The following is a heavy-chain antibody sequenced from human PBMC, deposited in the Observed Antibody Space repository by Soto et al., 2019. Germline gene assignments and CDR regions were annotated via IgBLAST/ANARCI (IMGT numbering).Heavy chain of an antibody. Sequence: SQPQSLTCTVSGGCISSYDWSWIRQTTGKGLEWIGYIYYSGSTNYNPSLKSRVTISVDTSKNQFSLKLSSVTAADTAVYYCARGWLQLPTHFDYWGQGTLVTVSS. CDR3: ARGWLQLPTHFDY. CDR2: IYYSGST. V-gene: IGHV4-59*01. CDR1: GGCISSYD. J-gene: IGHJ4*02. D-gene: IGHD5-12*01.